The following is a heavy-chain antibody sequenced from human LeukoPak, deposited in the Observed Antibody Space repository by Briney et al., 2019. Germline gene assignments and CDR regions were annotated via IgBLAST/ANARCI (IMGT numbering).Heavy chain of an antibody. CDR3: APFTLVRGVPYYYYGMDV. J-gene: IGHJ6*02. V-gene: IGHV1-24*01. Sequence: ASVKVSCKVSGYTLTELSMHWVRQAPGKGLEWMGGFDPEDGETIYAQKFQGGVTMTEDTSTDTAYMELRSLRYEDTAVYYCAPFTLVRGVPYYYYGMDVWGQGTTVTLSS. CDR1: GYTLTELS. D-gene: IGHD3-10*01. CDR2: FDPEDGET.